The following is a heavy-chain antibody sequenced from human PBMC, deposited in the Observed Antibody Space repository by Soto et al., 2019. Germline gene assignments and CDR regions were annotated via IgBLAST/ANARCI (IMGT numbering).Heavy chain of an antibody. D-gene: IGHD3-10*01. J-gene: IGHJ6*02. CDR3: ARVSGIYYYGMDV. CDR2: INHSGST. V-gene: IGHV4-34*01. Sequence: PSETLSLTCAVYGGSFTGYYWSWIRQPPGKGLEWIGEINHSGSTNYNPSLKSRVTISVDTSKNQVSLKLSSVTAADTDVYYCARVSGIYYYGMDVWGQGTTVTVS. CDR1: GGSFTGYY.